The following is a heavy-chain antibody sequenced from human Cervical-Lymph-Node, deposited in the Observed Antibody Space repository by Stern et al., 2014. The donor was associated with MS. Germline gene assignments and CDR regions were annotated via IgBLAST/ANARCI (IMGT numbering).Heavy chain of an antibody. CDR2: IRAYNGNT. D-gene: IGHD2-15*01. Sequence: QLVQSGAEVKKPGASVKVSCKASGYTFTSYGISWVRQAPGQGLEWMGWIRAYNGNTNYAQKLQGRVTMTTDTSTSTAYMELRSLRSDDTAVYYCARSCSGGSCYSYYYYGMDVWGQGTTVTVSS. J-gene: IGHJ6*02. V-gene: IGHV1-18*01. CDR1: GYTFTSYG. CDR3: ARSCSGGSCYSYYYYGMDV.